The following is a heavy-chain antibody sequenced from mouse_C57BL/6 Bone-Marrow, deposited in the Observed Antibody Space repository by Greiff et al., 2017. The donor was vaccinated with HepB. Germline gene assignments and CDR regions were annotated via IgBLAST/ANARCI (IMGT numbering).Heavy chain of an antibody. CDR2: IDPETGGT. D-gene: IGHD1-1*01. CDR3: TRYYYGRRAFDY. J-gene: IGHJ2*01. CDR1: GYTFTDYE. Sequence: VQLQQSGAELVRPGASVTLSCKASGYTFTDYEMHWVKQTPVHGLEWIGAIDPETGGTAYNQKFKGKAILTADKSSSTAYMELRSLTSEDSAVYYCTRYYYGRRAFDYWGQGTTLTVSS. V-gene: IGHV1-15*01.